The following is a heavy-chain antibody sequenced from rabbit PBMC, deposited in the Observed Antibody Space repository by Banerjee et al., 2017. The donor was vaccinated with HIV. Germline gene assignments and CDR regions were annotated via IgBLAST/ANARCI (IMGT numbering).Heavy chain of an antibody. Sequence: QEQLKETGGGLVKPGGTLTITCKASGIDFSSYYRMCWVRQAPGRGLELIACIYTTSGSTWYASWVNGRFTISKTSSTTVTLQMTSLTAADTATYFCARTYIGSGDTTFDLWGPGTLVTVS. V-gene: IGHV1S43*01. J-gene: IGHJ4*01. CDR3: ARTYIGSGDTTFDL. CDR2: IYTTSGST. D-gene: IGHD1-1*01. CDR1: GIDFSSYYR.